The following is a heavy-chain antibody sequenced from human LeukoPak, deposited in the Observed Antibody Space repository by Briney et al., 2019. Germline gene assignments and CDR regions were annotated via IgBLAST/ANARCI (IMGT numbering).Heavy chain of an antibody. Sequence: GASVKVSCKASGYTFTSYDINWVRQATGQGLEWMGWMNPNSGNTGYAQKFQGRVTITRNTSISTAYMELSRLRSDDTAVYYCARGYSYGYYYYYYYMDVWGKGTTVTVSS. CDR2: MNPNSGNT. J-gene: IGHJ6*03. V-gene: IGHV1-8*03. CDR1: GYTFTSYD. D-gene: IGHD5-18*01. CDR3: ARGYSYGYYYYYYYMDV.